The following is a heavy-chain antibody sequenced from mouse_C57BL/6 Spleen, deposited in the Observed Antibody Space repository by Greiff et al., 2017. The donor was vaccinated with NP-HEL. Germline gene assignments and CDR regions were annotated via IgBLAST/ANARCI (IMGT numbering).Heavy chain of an antibody. CDR1: GYTFTDYE. D-gene: IGHD2-3*01. V-gene: IGHV1-15*01. Sequence: QVQLQQSGAELVRPGASVTLSCKASGYTFTDYEMHWVKQTPVHGLEWIGAIDPETGGTAYNQKFKGKAILTADKSSSTAYMELRSLTSEDSAVYYCTRCRIYDGYHYFDYWGQGTTLTVSS. CDR3: TRCRIYDGYHYFDY. J-gene: IGHJ2*01. CDR2: IDPETGGT.